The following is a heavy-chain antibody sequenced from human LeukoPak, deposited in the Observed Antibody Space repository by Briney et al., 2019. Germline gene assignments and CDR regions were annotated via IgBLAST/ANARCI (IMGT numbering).Heavy chain of an antibody. CDR2: IIPIFGTA. J-gene: IGHJ6*03. CDR1: GGTFSSYA. CDR3: ASVVVAATPRGYYYYMDV. D-gene: IGHD2-15*01. Sequence: SSVKVSCKASGGTFSSYAISWVRQAPGQGLEWMGGIIPIFGTANYAQKFQGRVTITTDESTSTAYMELSSLRSEDTAVYYCASVVVAATPRGYYYYMDVWGKGTTVTVSS. V-gene: IGHV1-69*05.